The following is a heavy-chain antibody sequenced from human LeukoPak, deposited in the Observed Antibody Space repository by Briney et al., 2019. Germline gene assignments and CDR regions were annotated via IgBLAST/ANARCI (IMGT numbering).Heavy chain of an antibody. D-gene: IGHD2-15*01. CDR3: ARGPNCSGGSCYSRYYYYYMDV. V-gene: IGHV1-69*13. CDR1: GGTFSSYA. CDR2: IIPIFGTA. Sequence: SVKVSCKASGGTFSSYAISWVRQAPGQGLEWMGGIIPIFGTANYAQKFQGGVTITADESTSTAYMELSSLRSEDTAVYYCARGPNCSGGSCYSRYYYYYMDVWGKGTTVTVSS. J-gene: IGHJ6*03.